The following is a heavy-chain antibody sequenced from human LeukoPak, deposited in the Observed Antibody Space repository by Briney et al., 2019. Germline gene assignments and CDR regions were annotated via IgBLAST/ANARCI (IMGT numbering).Heavy chain of an antibody. CDR2: INPNSGGA. CDR1: GYTFADYF. D-gene: IGHD1-26*01. Sequence: ASVKVSCKACGYTFADYFIHWVRQAPGQGLEWMGRINPNSGGAEYAPKFQGWVTMTRDTSISTAYVEVIRLISDDTAVYYCARDLTSTSNWEFDYWGQGTLVIVSS. CDR3: ARDLTSTSNWEFDY. V-gene: IGHV1-2*04. J-gene: IGHJ4*02.